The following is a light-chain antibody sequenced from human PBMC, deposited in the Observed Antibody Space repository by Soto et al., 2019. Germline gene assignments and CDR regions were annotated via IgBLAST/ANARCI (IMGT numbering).Light chain of an antibody. Sequence: QSVLTQPPSASGTPGQRVTISCSGSSSNMGSNSVNWYQQLPGTAPKLLIYGDNQRPSGVPDRFSGSKSGTPASLAITGLQSEDEADYYCAAWDGSLHHILFGGGTQLTVL. CDR1: SSNMGSNS. CDR2: GDN. CDR3: AAWDGSLHHIL. J-gene: IGLJ2*01. V-gene: IGLV1-44*01.